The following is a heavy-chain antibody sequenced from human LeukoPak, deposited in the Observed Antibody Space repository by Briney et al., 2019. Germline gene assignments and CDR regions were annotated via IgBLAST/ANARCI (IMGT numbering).Heavy chain of an antibody. CDR1: GYTFTGYY. J-gene: IGHJ6*03. CDR2: INPNSGGT. D-gene: IGHD4-17*01. V-gene: IGHV1-2*02. CDR3: ARGATTVISDYYYYYMDV. Sequence: ASVKVSCKASGYTFTGYYMHWVRQAPGQGLEWMGWINPNSGGTNYAQKFQGRVTMTRDTSISTAYMELSRLRSDDTAVYYCARGATTVISDYYYYYMDVWGKGTTVTVSS.